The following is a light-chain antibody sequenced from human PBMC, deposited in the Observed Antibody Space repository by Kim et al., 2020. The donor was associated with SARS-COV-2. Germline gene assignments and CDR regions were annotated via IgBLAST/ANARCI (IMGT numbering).Light chain of an antibody. V-gene: IGLV2-11*01. CDR1: GSDVGGYNY. CDR2: DVS. Sequence: GQSVTISCPGTGSDVGGYNYVSWYQQHPGKAPKLMIYDVSKRPSGVPDRFSGSKSGNTASLTISGLQAEDEADYYCCSYAGSYTVVFGGGTQLTVL. J-gene: IGLJ2*01. CDR3: CSYAGSYTVV.